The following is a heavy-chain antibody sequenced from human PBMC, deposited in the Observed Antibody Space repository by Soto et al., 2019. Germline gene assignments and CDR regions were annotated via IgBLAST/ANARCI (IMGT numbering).Heavy chain of an antibody. V-gene: IGHV3-33*06. J-gene: IGHJ4*02. CDR2: IWYYLIYK. CDR3: AKDEGRSTYGLRDC. CDR1: GFTFSNYG. Sequence: PVVAPIISCAASGFTFSNYGMHWVRQAPGKGLEWVAVIWYYLIYKYYADSGKRRFTLSRDNSRPTLHLQMNSLRAEDTAVYYCAKDEGRSTYGLRDCWGQGTLVTVSS. D-gene: IGHD5-18*01.